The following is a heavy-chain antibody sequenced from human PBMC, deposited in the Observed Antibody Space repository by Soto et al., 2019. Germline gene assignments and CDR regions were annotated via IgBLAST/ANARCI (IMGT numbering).Heavy chain of an antibody. CDR2: ISAYNGNT. J-gene: IGHJ3*02. D-gene: IGHD3-22*01. V-gene: IGHV1-18*04. Sequence: ASVKVSCKASGYTFTSYGISWVRQAPGQGLEWMGWISAYNGNTNYAQKLQGRVTMTTDTSTSTAYMELRSLRSDDTAVYYCASPNYYDGSGRGAFDIWGQGTMVTVSS. CDR3: ASPNYYDGSGRGAFDI. CDR1: GYTFTSYG.